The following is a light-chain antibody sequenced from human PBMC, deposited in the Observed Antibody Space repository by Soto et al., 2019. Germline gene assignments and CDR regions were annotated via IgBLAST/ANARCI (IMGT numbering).Light chain of an antibody. J-gene: IGKJ1*01. CDR2: ATS. CDR1: QGIGYS. V-gene: IGKV1-27*01. CDR3: QKYDRVPGT. Sequence: DIQMTQSPSSLSASVGDRVTITCRASQGIGYSLAWYQQKPGRVPKLLIYATSALQSGVPSRFSGGGSRTDFTLTIDSLQPEDIATYYCQKYDRVPGTFGQGTKVEVK.